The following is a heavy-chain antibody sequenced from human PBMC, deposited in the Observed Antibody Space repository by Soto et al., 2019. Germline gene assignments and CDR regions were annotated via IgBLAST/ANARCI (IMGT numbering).Heavy chain of an antibody. CDR2: ISYDGTNN. Sequence: GGSLSLSCAASGFTFSSYGMHWVRQAPGKGLEWVAVISYDGTNNYYTESVKGRFTISRDNSKNTLFLQMNSLRAEDTAVYYCARGYHYYDSSGYDKWDAFDIWGQGTMVTV. CDR1: GFTFSSYG. V-gene: IGHV3-30*03. CDR3: ARGYHYYDSSGYDKWDAFDI. J-gene: IGHJ3*02. D-gene: IGHD3-22*01.